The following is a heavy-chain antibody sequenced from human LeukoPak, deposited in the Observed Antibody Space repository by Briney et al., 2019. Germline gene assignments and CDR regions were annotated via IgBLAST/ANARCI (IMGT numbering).Heavy chain of an antibody. CDR1: GYSFTSYW. V-gene: IGHV5-51*01. CDR3: ARRVFLRDYYGSGSYPNWFDP. J-gene: IGHJ5*02. CDR2: IYPGDSDT. Sequence: LGESLKISCKGSGYSFTSYWIGWVRQMPGKGLEWMGIIYPGDSDTRYSPSFQGQVTISADKSISTAYLQWSSLKASDTAMYYCARRVFLRDYYGSGSYPNWFDPWGQGTLVTVSS. D-gene: IGHD3-10*01.